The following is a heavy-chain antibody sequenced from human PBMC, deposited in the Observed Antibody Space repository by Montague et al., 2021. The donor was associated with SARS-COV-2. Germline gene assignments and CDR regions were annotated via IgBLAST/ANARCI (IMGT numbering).Heavy chain of an antibody. D-gene: IGHD3-22*01. Sequence: SETLSLTCTVSGGSISSYYWSWIRQPPGKGLEWIGYIYYSGSTNYNPSLKSRVTISVDTSKNQFSLKLSSVTAADTVVYYCARGGGSGYRYYFDYWGQGSLVTVSS. CDR1: GGSISSYY. V-gene: IGHV4-59*01. J-gene: IGHJ4*02. CDR3: ARGGGSGYRYYFDY. CDR2: IYYSGST.